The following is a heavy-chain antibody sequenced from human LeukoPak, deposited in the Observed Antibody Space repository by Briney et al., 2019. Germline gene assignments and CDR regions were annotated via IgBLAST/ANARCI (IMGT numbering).Heavy chain of an antibody. V-gene: IGHV4-59*01. CDR3: ARAPRLSYPFDY. Sequence: PSETLSLTCTVSGGSISSYYWSWIRQPPGKGLEWIGYIYYTGITNYNASLKSRVTISVDTSKNQFSLKLSSVTTADTAAYYCARAPRLSYPFDYWGQGTLVTVSS. CDR2: IYYTGIT. D-gene: IGHD3-16*02. CDR1: GGSISSYY. J-gene: IGHJ4*02.